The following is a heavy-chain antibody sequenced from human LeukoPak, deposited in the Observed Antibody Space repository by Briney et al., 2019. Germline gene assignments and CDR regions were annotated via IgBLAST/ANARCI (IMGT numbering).Heavy chain of an antibody. J-gene: IGHJ5*02. V-gene: IGHV1-2*02. CDR2: INPNSGGT. CDR3: ARDGCSGGSCYRRGWFDP. CDR1: GYTFTGYY. D-gene: IGHD2-15*01. Sequence: ASVKVSCKASGYTFTGYYMHWVRQAPGQGLEWMGWINPNSGGTNYAQKFQGRVTMTRDTSISTAYMELSRLRSDDTAVYYCARDGCSGGSCYRRGWFDPWGQGILVTVSS.